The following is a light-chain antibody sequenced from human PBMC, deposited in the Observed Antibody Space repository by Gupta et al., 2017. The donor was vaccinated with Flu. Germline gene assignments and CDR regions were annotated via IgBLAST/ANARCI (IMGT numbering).Light chain of an antibody. Sequence: SITISCTGTSSDVGNYNLVSWYQQHPGKVPKVMIYEVYKRPSGVSSRFSGSKSGNTASLTISGLQAEDEATYYCFSYAGSSIYVFGSGTKVAVL. CDR1: SSDVGNYNL. J-gene: IGLJ1*01. CDR3: FSYAGSSIYV. CDR2: EVY. V-gene: IGLV2-23*02.